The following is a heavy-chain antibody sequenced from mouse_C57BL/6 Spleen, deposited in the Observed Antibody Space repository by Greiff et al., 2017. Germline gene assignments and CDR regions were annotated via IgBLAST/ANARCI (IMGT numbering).Heavy chain of an antibody. J-gene: IGHJ3*01. CDR3: ARRGGNSGEGFAY. CDR1: GYSFTDYN. V-gene: IGHV1-39*01. CDR2: INPNYGTT. Sequence: VQLKESGPELVKPGASVKISCKASGYSFTDYNMNWVKQSNGKSLEWIGVINPNYGTTSYNQKFKGKATLTVDQSSSTAYMQLNSLTSEDSAVYYCARRGGNSGEGFAYWGQGTLVTVSA. D-gene: IGHD2-1*01.